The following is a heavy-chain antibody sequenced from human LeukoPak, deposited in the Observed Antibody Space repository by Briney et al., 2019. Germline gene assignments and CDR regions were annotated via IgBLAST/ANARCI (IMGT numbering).Heavy chain of an antibody. J-gene: IGHJ4*02. Sequence: GGSLRLSCAAPGFTLSGHSLNWVRQAPGKGLEWVSYISSSRTTIHYADSVKGRFTISRDNARNSLYLQMNSLRAEDTAVYYCARAAHPSFHYFDYCGQGALVTVSS. V-gene: IGHV3-48*01. CDR2: ISSSRTTI. CDR1: GFTLSGHS. CDR3: ARAAHPSFHYFDY. D-gene: IGHD2/OR15-2a*01.